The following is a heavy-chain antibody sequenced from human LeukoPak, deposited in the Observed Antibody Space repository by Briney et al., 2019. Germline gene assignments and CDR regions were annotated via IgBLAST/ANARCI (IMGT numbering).Heavy chain of an antibody. Sequence: SETLSLTCTVSGGSISSSSYYWGWIRQPPGKGLEWIGSIYYSGSTYYNPSLKSRVTISVDTSKNQFSLKLSSVTAADTAVYYCVRERAVAGSWFDPWGQGTLVTVSS. CDR1: GGSISSSSYY. V-gene: IGHV4-39*07. J-gene: IGHJ5*02. D-gene: IGHD6-19*01. CDR2: IYYSGST. CDR3: VRERAVAGSWFDP.